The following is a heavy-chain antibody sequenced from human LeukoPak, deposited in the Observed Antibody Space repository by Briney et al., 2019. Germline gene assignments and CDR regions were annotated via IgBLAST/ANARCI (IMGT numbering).Heavy chain of an antibody. J-gene: IGHJ6*03. V-gene: IGHV4-34*01. D-gene: IGHD3-10*01. Sequence: SETLSLTCAVYGGSFSGYYWSWIRQPPGKGLEGIGEINHSGSTNYNPSLKSRVTISVDTAKNQFSLKLSSVTAADTAVYYCARLRRTMVRGVIINHYCYYMDVWGKGTTVTISS. CDR2: INHSGST. CDR3: ARLRRTMVRGVIINHYCYYMDV. CDR1: GGSFSGYY.